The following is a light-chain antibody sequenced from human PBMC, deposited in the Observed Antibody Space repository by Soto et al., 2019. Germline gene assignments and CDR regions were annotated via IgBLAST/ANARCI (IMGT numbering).Light chain of an antibody. V-gene: IGLV2-14*01. Sequence: QSALTQPASVSGSPGQSITSCCTLTSVDIGSYNRVSWYQQHPGKAPKLIIYEVTDRPSGVSNRFSGSKSGNTASLTISGLQAEDEAEYYCSSYTNINTRACVFGTGTKVTVL. J-gene: IGLJ1*01. CDR3: SSYTNINTRACV. CDR2: EVT. CDR1: SVDIGSYNR.